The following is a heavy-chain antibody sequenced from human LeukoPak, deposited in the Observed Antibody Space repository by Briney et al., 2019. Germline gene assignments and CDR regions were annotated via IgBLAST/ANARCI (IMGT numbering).Heavy chain of an antibody. CDR3: ASGSN. CDR1: GGSISNNY. Sequence: PSETLSLTCTVSGGSISNNYWNWIRQPPGKGLEWIGYIYSGGTTSHNPSLKGRISISVDTSKNQFSLRLSSVTAADTAVYYCASGSNWGQGILVTVSS. D-gene: IGHD1-26*01. CDR2: IYSGGTT. J-gene: IGHJ4*02. V-gene: IGHV4-59*01.